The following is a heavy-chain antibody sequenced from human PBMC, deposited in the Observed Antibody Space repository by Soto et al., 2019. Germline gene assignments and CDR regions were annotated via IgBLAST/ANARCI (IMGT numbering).Heavy chain of an antibody. CDR2: ISAYNGDS. D-gene: IGHD3-3*01. V-gene: IGHV1-18*01. Sequence: ASVKVSCKASGYTFTGFGITWVRQAPGQGLEWMGWISAYNGDSIYAQNLQGRLTMTTDTSTSTASMELRSLKSDDTAVYYCARVGFFGVTNYFDYWGQGTLVTVSS. CDR1: GYTFTGFG. CDR3: ARVGFFGVTNYFDY. J-gene: IGHJ4*02.